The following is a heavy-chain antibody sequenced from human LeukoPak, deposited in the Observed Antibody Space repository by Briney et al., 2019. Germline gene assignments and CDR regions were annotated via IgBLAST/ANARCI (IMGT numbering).Heavy chain of an antibody. CDR3: ARTTTPSGGLTGYYIGIHSMSYYY. Sequence: EASVKVSCKASGYTFTSYYMHWVRQAPGQGLEWMGIINPSGGSTSYAQKFQGGVTMTRDTSTSTVYMELSSLRSEDTAVYYCARTTTPSGGLTGYYIGIHSMSYYYWGQGTLVTVSS. V-gene: IGHV1-46*01. CDR2: INPSGGST. CDR1: GYTFTSYY. J-gene: IGHJ4*02. D-gene: IGHD3-9*01.